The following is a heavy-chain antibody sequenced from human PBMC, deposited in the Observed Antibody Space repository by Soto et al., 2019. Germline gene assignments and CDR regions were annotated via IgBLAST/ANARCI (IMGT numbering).Heavy chain of an antibody. J-gene: IGHJ4*02. D-gene: IGHD6-13*01. V-gene: IGHV5-51*01. CDR2: IFSSDPNT. Sequence: GESLKIACKGSGYSFSTYSIGWVRQMPGKGLEWMGNIFSSDPNTRYSPSFQGQVTISADKSISTAYLQWSSLKASDTAMYYCATWRSSSWFDYWGQGTLVTVSS. CDR3: ATWRSSSWFDY. CDR1: GYSFSTYS.